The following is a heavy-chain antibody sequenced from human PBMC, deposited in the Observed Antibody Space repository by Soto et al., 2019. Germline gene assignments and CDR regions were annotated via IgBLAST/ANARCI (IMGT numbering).Heavy chain of an antibody. D-gene: IGHD6-19*01. Sequence: HPGGSLRLSCAASGFTFSSYGMHWVRQAPGKGLEWVAVISYDGSNKYYADSVKGRFTISRDNSKNTLYLQMNSLRAEDTAVYYCAKDRNAGYSSGCPDYWGQGTLVTVSS. J-gene: IGHJ4*02. CDR2: ISYDGSNK. V-gene: IGHV3-30*18. CDR3: AKDRNAGYSSGCPDY. CDR1: GFTFSSYG.